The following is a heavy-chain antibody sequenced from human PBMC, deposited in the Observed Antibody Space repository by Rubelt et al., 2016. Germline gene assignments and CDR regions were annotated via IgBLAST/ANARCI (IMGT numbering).Heavy chain of an antibody. CDR3: ARGYCSSTSCYAEDGMDV. D-gene: IGHD2-2*01. V-gene: IGHV4-4*02. CDR2: IYHSGST. Sequence: QVQLQESGPGLVKPSGTLSLTCAVSGGSISSSNWWSWVRQPPGKGLEWIGEIYHSGSTNYNPSLKVLFTLSVDKSKNQFSLKLSSLTAADTAVYYCARGYCSSTSCYAEDGMDVWGQGTTVTVSS. J-gene: IGHJ6*02. CDR1: GGSISSSNW.